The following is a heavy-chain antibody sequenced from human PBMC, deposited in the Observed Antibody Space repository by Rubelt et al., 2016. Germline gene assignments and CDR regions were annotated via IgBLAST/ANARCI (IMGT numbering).Heavy chain of an antibody. V-gene: IGHV1-69*01. CDR2: IIPIFGTA. CDR3: ARGRVRDYYYYGMDV. J-gene: IGHJ6*02. Sequence: QALVQGPEWMGGIIPIFGTANYAQKFQGRVTITADESTSTAYMELSSLRSEDTAVYYCARGRVRDYYYYGMDVWGQGTTVTVFS. D-gene: IGHD3-3*01.